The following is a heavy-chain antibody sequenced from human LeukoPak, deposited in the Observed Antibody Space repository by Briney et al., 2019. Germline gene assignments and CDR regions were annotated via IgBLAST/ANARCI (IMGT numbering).Heavy chain of an antibody. CDR1: GFTFSSYG. D-gene: IGHD2-2*01. CDR3: ARARGYETIWFDY. V-gene: IGHV3-33*01. CDR2: IWYDGSNK. Sequence: GGSLRLSCAASGFTFSSYGMHWVRQAPGKGLEWVAVIWYDGSNKYYADSVKGRFTISRDNSKNTLCLQMNSLRAEDTAVYYCARARGYETIWFDYWGQGTLVTVSS. J-gene: IGHJ4*02.